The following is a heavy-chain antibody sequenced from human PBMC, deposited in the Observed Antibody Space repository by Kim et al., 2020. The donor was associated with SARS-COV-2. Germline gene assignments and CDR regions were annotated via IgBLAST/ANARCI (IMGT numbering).Heavy chain of an antibody. CDR2: IYYSGST. V-gene: IGHV4-39*01. CDR3: ARLGPFLDYYYGMDV. CDR1: GGSISSSSYY. J-gene: IGHJ6*02. Sequence: SETLSLTCTVSGGSISSSSYYWGWIRQPPGKGLEWIGSIYYSGSTYYNPSLKSRVTISVDTSKNQFSLKLSSVTAADTAVYYCARLGPFLDYYYGMDVWGQGTTVTVSS. D-gene: IGHD3-3*01.